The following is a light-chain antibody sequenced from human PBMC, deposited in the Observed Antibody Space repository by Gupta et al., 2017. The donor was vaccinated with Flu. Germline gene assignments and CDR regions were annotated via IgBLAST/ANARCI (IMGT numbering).Light chain of an antibody. CDR1: QSVSGSY. CDR3: QQYGASSYT. CDR2: GAS. V-gene: IGKV3-20*01. J-gene: IGKJ2*01. Sequence: GPLSLSPGERATLSCRASQSVSGSYLAWYQQKPGQAPRLLIFGASSRAAGIPDRFSGSGSGTDFTLTISRLEPEDFAVYYCQQYGASSYTFGQGTKLE.